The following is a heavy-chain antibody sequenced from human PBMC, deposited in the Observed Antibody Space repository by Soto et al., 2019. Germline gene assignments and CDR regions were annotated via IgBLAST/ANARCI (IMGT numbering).Heavy chain of an antibody. CDR1: GGSISSGGYY. V-gene: IGHV4-31*03. J-gene: IGHJ4*02. D-gene: IGHD7-27*01. CDR3: ERWGPGIVDS. CDR2: IYYSGGT. Sequence: QVQLQESGPGLVKPSQTLSLTCTVSGGSISSGGYYWSWIRQHPGKGLEWIGYIYYSGGTYYNPSLKSRVTIPVYTSKNQFSLKLSSVTSADTAVYYCERWGPGIVDSWGQGTLVTVSS.